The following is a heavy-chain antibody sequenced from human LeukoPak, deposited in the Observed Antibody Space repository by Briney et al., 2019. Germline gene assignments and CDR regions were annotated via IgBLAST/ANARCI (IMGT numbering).Heavy chain of an antibody. CDR3: AREVGDYVGVFDY. J-gene: IGHJ4*02. D-gene: IGHD4-17*01. CDR2: VFYSGST. Sequence: SETLSLICTVSGGSISSYYWSWIRQPPGKGLERIGYVFYSGSTNYNPSLKSRVTISVDMSKNQFSLKLTSVTAADTAVYYCAREVGDYVGVFDYWGQGTLVTVSS. CDR1: GGSISSYY. V-gene: IGHV4-59*01.